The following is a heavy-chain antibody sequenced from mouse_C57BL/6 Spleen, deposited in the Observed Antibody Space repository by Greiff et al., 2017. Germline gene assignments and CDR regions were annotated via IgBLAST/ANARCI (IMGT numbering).Heavy chain of an antibody. CDR3: ARGATVVAKDYAMDY. V-gene: IGHV8-8*01. J-gene: IGHJ4*01. CDR2: ICWDDDK. D-gene: IGHD1-1*01. Sequence: QVTLIVSGPGILQPSQTLSLTCSFSGFSLSTFGMGVGRIRQPSGKGLEWLAHICWDDDKYSNPALKRRLTFSTDTYKNQVFLKIANVETADTATYYCARGATVVAKDYAMDYWGQGTSVTVSS. CDR1: GFSLSTFGMG.